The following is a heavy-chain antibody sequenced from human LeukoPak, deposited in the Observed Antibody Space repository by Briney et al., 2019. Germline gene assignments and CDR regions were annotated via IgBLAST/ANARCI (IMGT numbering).Heavy chain of an antibody. CDR2: ISGSGGST. D-gene: IGHD6-6*01. CDR3: AKDVWSSSAPPDY. CDR1: GFTFSNYA. V-gene: IGHV3-23*01. J-gene: IGHJ4*02. Sequence: GGSLRLSCAASGFTFSNYAMSWARQAPGKGLEWVSVISGSGGSTNYADSVKGRFTISRDNSKNTLYLQMHSLRAEDTALYYCAKDVWSSSAPPDYWGQGTLVTVSS.